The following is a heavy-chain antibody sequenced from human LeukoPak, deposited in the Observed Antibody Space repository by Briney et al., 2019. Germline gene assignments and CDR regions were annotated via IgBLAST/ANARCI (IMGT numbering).Heavy chain of an antibody. Sequence: SETLSLTCTVSGGSISSYYWSWIRQPPGKGLEWIGYIYTSGSTNYNPSLKSRVTISVDTSKNQFSLKLSSVTAADTAVYYCARHGDFWSGAFDYWGQGTLVTASS. D-gene: IGHD3-3*01. J-gene: IGHJ4*02. CDR1: GGSISSYY. CDR2: IYTSGST. V-gene: IGHV4-4*09. CDR3: ARHGDFWSGAFDY.